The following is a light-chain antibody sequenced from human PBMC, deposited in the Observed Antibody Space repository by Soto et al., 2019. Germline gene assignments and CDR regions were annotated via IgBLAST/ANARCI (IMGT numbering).Light chain of an antibody. CDR1: QSVSSN. Sequence: EIVMTQSPATLSVSPGERATLSCRASQSVSSNLAWYQQRPGQAPTLLMSGASNRASGVPVRFSGSGSGTDFTLTITRLEPEDFALYYCQQYGGSPITFGLGKRLEIK. J-gene: IGKJ5*01. CDR2: GAS. CDR3: QQYGGSPIT. V-gene: IGKV3-20*01.